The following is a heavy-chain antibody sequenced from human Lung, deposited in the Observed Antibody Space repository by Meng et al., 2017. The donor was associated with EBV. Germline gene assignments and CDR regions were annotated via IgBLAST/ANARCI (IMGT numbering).Heavy chain of an antibody. CDR1: GGSFSGYY. CDR3: ARSYSSGWYTLFDY. CDR2: INHSGST. V-gene: IGHV4-34*01. D-gene: IGHD6-19*01. J-gene: IGHJ4*02. Sequence: QVQLQQWGAGLLKPSEPLSLTCAVYGGSFSGYYWSWIRQPPGKGLEWIGEINHSGSTNYNPSLKSRVTISVDTSKNQFSLKLSSVTAADTAVYYCARSYSSGWYTLFDYWGQGTLVTVSS.